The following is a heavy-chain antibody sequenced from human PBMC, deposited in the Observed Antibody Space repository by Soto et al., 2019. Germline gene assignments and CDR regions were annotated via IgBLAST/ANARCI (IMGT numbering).Heavy chain of an antibody. CDR3: ARVSPPAVVVVVAAIYWFDP. CDR2: INHSGST. V-gene: IGHV4-34*01. J-gene: IGHJ5*02. D-gene: IGHD2-15*01. CDR1: GGSFSGYY. Sequence: QVQLQQWGAGLLKPSETLSLTCAVYGGSFSGYYWSWIHQPPGKGLEWIGEINHSGSTNYNPSLKSRVTISVDTSKNQFSLKLSSVTAADTAVYYCARVSPPAVVVVVAAIYWFDPWGQGTLVTVSS.